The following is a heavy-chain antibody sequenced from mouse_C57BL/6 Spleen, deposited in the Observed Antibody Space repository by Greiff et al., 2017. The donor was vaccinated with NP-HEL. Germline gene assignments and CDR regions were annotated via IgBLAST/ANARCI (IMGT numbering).Heavy chain of an antibody. CDR3: AIGTGFAY. V-gene: IGHV1-61*01. CDR1: GYTFTSYW. J-gene: IGHJ3*01. Sequence: QVQLQQPGAELVRPGSSVKLSCKASGYTFTSYWMDWVKQRPGQGLEWIGNIYPSDGETHYNQKFKDKATLTVDKSSSTAYMQLSSLTSEDSAVYYCAIGTGFAYWGQGTLVTVSA. CDR2: IYPSDGET. D-gene: IGHD4-1*01.